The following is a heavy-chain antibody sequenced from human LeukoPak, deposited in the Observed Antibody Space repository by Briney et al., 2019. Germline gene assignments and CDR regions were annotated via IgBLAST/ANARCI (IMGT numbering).Heavy chain of an antibody. CDR2: ISGGSSTI. V-gene: IGHV3-48*01. J-gene: IGHJ4*02. CDR1: GFTLSSDS. D-gene: IGHD6-19*01. CDR3: ARVGSNQWLDY. Sequence: PGGSLRLSCAASGFTLSSDSMNWVRQAPGKGLEWVSYISGGSSTIYNADSVKGRFTISRDNAKNLLYLLMDTLRAEDTAVYYCARVGSNQWLDYWGQGTLVTVSS.